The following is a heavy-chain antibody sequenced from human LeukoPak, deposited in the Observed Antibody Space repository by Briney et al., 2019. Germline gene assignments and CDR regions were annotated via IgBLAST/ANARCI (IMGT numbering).Heavy chain of an antibody. CDR1: GFSISNSA. D-gene: IGHD6-19*01. CDR3: AQGFSSGWYPY. J-gene: IGHJ4*02. V-gene: IGHV3-23*01. CDR2: ISLNGETT. Sequence: SGGSLRLSCAASGFSISNSAMSWVRQAPGKGLEWISAISLNGETTWYADSVKGRFTISRDNSKNTLYLQLTSLRAEDTAVYYCAQGFSSGWYPYWGQGSLVSVSS.